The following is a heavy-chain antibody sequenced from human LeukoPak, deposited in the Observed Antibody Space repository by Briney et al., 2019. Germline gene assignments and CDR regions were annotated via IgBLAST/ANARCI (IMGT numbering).Heavy chain of an antibody. CDR1: GFTFDDYA. CDR2: ISWNSGSI. D-gene: IGHD6-19*01. J-gene: IGHJ4*02. V-gene: IGHV3-9*01. Sequence: GGSLRLSCAASGFTFDDYAMHWVRQAPGKGLEWVSGISWNSGSIGYADSVKGRFTISRDNAKNSLYLQMNSLRAEDTALYYCAKDPSVGDSSGWYHFDYWGQGTLVTVSS. CDR3: AKDPSVGDSSGWYHFDY.